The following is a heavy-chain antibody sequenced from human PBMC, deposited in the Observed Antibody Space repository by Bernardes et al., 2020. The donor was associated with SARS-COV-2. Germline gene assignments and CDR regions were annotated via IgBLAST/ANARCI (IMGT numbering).Heavy chain of an antibody. CDR1: GYSFTAYA. Sequence: VPQKVSCNTSGYSFTAYAIIWVRQAPGQGLESMGWISAYNGYTNYAQKFQGRVTMTTDTSTSTAYMELRSLRSDDTAVYYCARALISDCSGGSCYPDYGDYFDYWGQGTLLTVSS. D-gene: IGHD2-15*01. CDR3: ARALISDCSGGSCYPDYGDYFDY. J-gene: IGHJ4*02. CDR2: ISAYNGYT. V-gene: IGHV1-18*01.